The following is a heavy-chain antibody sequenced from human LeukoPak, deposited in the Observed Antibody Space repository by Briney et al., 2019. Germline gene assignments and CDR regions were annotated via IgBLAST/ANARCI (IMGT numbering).Heavy chain of an antibody. CDR3: ARGGWSFDY. CDR2: ISAYNGNT. D-gene: IGHD6-19*01. CDR1: GYTFTSYG. J-gene: IGHJ4*02. V-gene: IGHV1-18*01. Sequence: AASVKVSCKASGYTFTSYGISWVRQAPGQGLEWMGWISAYNGNTNYAQKLQGRVTMTRNTSISTAYMELSSLRSEDTAVYYCARGGWSFDYWGQGTLVTVSS.